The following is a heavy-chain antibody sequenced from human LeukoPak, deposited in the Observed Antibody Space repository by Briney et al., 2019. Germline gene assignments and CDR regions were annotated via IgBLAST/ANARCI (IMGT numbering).Heavy chain of an antibody. J-gene: IGHJ4*02. CDR1: GFTFSSYA. D-gene: IGHD3-3*01. V-gene: IGHV4-39*01. CDR2: IYYSGST. Sequence: GSLRLSCAASGFTFSSYAMSWIRQPPGKGLEWIGSIYYSGSTYYNPSLKSRVTISVDTSKNQFSLKLSSVTAADTAVYYCARSLNFWSGYYDYWGQGTLVTVSS. CDR3: ARSLNFWSGYYDY.